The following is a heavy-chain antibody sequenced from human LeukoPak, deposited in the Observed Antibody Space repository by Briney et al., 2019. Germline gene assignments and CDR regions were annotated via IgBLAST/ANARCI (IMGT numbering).Heavy chain of an antibody. CDR2: ISWNSGSI. D-gene: IGHD1-26*01. V-gene: IGHV3-9*01. CDR1: GFTFDDYA. Sequence: PGGSLRLSCAASGFTFDDYAMHWVRQAPGKGLEWVSGISWNSGSIGYADSVKGRFTISRDNAKNSLYLQMNSLRAEDTAVYYCARGSFGRGGSYSHWGQGTLVTVSP. CDR3: ARGSFGRGGSYSH. J-gene: IGHJ4*02.